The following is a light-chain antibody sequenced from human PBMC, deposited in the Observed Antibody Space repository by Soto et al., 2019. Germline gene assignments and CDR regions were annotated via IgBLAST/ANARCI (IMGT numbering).Light chain of an antibody. V-gene: IGKV1-5*01. Sequence: DIHMNESPATLSGYVEDRVNITCRASHSISSWLAWYQQKPGKAPKLLIYDASSLESGVPSRFSGSGSGTEFTLTFSSLQPDDFATYYVPQYNSYSFGQGTKLEIK. CDR2: DAS. J-gene: IGKJ1*01. CDR3: PQYNSYS. CDR1: HSISSW.